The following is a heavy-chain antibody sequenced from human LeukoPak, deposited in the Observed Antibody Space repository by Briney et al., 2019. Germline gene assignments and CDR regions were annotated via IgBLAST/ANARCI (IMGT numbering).Heavy chain of an antibody. CDR2: ISSSSSYI. J-gene: IGHJ4*02. CDR3: ARDASDDSGAPGY. Sequence: PGGSLRLSCAASGFTFSSYSMNWVRQAPGKGLEWVSSISSSSSYIYYADSVKGRFTISRDNAKNSLYLQVNSLRAEDTAVYYCARDASDDSGAPGYWGQGTLVTVSS. V-gene: IGHV3-21*01. CDR1: GFTFSSYS. D-gene: IGHD1-1*01.